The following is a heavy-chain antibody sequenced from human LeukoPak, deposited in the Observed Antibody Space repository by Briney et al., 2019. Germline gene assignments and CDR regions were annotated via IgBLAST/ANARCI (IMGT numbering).Heavy chain of an antibody. D-gene: IGHD1-26*01. CDR3: ARRGGSYAHDY. J-gene: IGHJ4*02. Sequence: SETLSLTCTVSGGSISTSTHYWGWIRQPPGKGLGWIGSIYHSGSTYYNPSLKSRVTISVDTSKNQFSLNLSSVTAADTAVYYCARRGGSYAHDYWGQGSLVTVSS. V-gene: IGHV4-39*07. CDR2: IYHSGST. CDR1: GGSISTSTHY.